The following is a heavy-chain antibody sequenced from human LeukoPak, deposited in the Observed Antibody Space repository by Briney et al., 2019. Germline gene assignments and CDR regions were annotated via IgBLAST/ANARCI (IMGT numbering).Heavy chain of an antibody. CDR1: GGSISSYY. V-gene: IGHV4-59*01. J-gene: IGHJ4*02. D-gene: IGHD4-23*01. CDR2: IYYSGST. CDR3: ARGPSDGYGGNSDY. Sequence: SETLSLTCTVSGGSISSYYWSWIRQPPGKGLEWIGYIYYSGSTNYNPSLKSRVTIPVDTSKNQFSLKLSSVTAADTAVYYCARGPSDGYGGNSDYWGQGTLVTVSS.